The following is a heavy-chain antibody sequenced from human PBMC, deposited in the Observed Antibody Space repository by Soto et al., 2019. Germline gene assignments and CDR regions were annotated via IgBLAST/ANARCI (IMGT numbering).Heavy chain of an antibody. CDR3: ARDWVALGAAATSWFDP. Sequence: QVQLVESGGGVVQPGRSLRLSCAASGFTFSSYAMHWVRQAPGKGLEWVAVISYDGSNKYYADSVKGRFTISRDNSKNTLYQQMNSLRAEDTAVYYCARDWVALGAAATSWFDPWGQGTLVTVSS. V-gene: IGHV3-30-3*01. D-gene: IGHD6-13*01. CDR2: ISYDGSNK. CDR1: GFTFSSYA. J-gene: IGHJ5*02.